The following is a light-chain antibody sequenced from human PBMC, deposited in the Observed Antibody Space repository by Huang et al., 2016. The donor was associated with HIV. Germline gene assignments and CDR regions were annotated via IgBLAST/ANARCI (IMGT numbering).Light chain of an antibody. V-gene: IGKV3-15*01. J-gene: IGKJ2*01. CDR3: QQYNNWPPNT. CDR2: GAS. Sequence: EIVMTQSPGTLSVSPGERATLSCRARQSVSTNLAWYQHKPGQAPRLLIHGASTRATGIPARFSGSGSGTEFTLTISTLQSEDFAVYYCQQYNNWPPNTFGQGTKLEIK. CDR1: QSVSTN.